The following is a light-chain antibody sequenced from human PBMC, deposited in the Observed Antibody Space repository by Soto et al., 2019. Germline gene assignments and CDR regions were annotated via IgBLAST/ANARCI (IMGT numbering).Light chain of an antibody. CDR2: DVT. CDR1: SSDIGAYDY. V-gene: IGLV2-14*01. CDR3: SSCTSSSTPYV. J-gene: IGLJ1*01. Sequence: QSALTQPASVSGSPGQSITISCTGSSSDIGAYDYVSWYQQRPVKAPKLMIFDVTNRPSGVSDRFSGSKSGNTASLTISGLQTEDEADYYCSSCTSSSTPYVFGTGTKLTVL.